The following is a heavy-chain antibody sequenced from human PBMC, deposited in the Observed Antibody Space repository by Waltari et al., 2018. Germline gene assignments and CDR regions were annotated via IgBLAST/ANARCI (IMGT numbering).Heavy chain of an antibody. Sequence: SSYTISWVRQAPGQGLEWMGRIIPILGIANYAQKFQGRVTITADKSTSTAYMELSSLRSEDTAVYYCARAGVATIDWYFDLWGRGTLVTVSS. J-gene: IGHJ2*01. V-gene: IGHV1-69*02. CDR2: IIPILGIA. CDR1: SSYT. D-gene: IGHD5-12*01. CDR3: ARAGVATIDWYFDL.